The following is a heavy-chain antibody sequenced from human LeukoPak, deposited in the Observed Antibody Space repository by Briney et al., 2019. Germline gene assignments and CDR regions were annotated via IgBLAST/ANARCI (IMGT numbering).Heavy chain of an antibody. D-gene: IGHD6-13*01. CDR1: GGSISSSSYY. V-gene: IGHV4-39*07. Sequence: SETLSLTCTVSGGSISSSSYYWGWIRQPPGKGLEWIGSIYYSGSTYYNPSLKSRVTISVDTSKNQFSLKLSSVTAADTAVYYCARNPTLNPGYSSSWSPRGWFDPWGQGTLVTVSS. CDR3: ARNPTLNPGYSSSWSPRGWFDP. J-gene: IGHJ5*02. CDR2: IYYSGST.